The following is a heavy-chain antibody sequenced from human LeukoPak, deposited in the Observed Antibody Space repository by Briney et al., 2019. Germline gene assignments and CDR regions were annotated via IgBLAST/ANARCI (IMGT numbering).Heavy chain of an antibody. D-gene: IGHD5-18*01. V-gene: IGHV3-53*01. J-gene: IGHJ4*02. CDR1: GLNVSTNN. CDR3: ARGYSSADY. CDR2: IYRGGST. Sequence: GGSLRLSCAASGLNVSTNNMNWVRQAPGKGLEWVSVIYRGGSTLNANSVKGRFTISRYSSRNTLFLQMNSLRAEDTAVYYCARGYSSADYWGQGTLVTVSS.